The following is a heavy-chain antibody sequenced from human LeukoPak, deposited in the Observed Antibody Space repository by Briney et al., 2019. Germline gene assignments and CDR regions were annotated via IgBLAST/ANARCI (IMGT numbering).Heavy chain of an antibody. J-gene: IGHJ4*02. V-gene: IGHV5-51*01. D-gene: IGHD5/OR15-5a*01. CDR1: GNSFTNYW. CDR2: IYPGDSDT. Sequence: GESLKISCKCSGNSFTNYWIAWVRQMPGKGLEWIGIIYPGDSDTRYSPSFQYQVTISADKSISTPYLQWSSLKASLTAMYYCARVTGLSGQVDYWGQGTLATVSS. CDR3: ARVTGLSGQVDY.